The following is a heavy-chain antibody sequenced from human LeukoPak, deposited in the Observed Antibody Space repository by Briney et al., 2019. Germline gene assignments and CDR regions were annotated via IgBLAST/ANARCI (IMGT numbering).Heavy chain of an antibody. CDR2: VYSGGTT. D-gene: IGHD3-10*01. CDR3: ARYSDFYYAMDV. CDR1: GFTVSRNF. J-gene: IGHJ6*02. V-gene: IGHV3-53*01. Sequence: PGGSLRLSCAASGFTVSRNFMTWVRQAPGKGLEWVSVVYSGGTTYYADSVKGRFTISRDISKNTLYLQMNSLRGEDTAIYYCARYSDFYYAMDVWGQGTTVTVSS.